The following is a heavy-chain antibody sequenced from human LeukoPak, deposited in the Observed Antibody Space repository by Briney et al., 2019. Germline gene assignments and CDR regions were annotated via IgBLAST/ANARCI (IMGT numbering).Heavy chain of an antibody. CDR1: GYTFTGYY. J-gene: IGHJ3*02. CDR3: ARESARDYGHDAFDI. Sequence: ASVKVSCKASGYTFTGYYMHWARQAPGQGLEWMGWINPNSGGTNYAQKFQGRVTMTRDTSISTAYMELSRLRSDDTAVYYCARESARDYGHDAFDIWGQGTMVTVSS. CDR2: INPNSGGT. D-gene: IGHD4/OR15-4a*01. V-gene: IGHV1-2*02.